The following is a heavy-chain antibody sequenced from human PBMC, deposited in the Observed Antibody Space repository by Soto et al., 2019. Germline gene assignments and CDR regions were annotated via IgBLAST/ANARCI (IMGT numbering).Heavy chain of an antibody. CDR3: AAWITMGWSA. D-gene: IGHD6-19*01. J-gene: IGHJ4*02. CDR2: IKQDGSAM. CDR1: GFIFSSYW. Sequence: DVQLVESGGGLVQPGGSLRLSCVGSGFIFSSYWMNWVRQAPGKGLEWVANIKQDGSAMYYVDSVKGRFTISRDNAKNYWYLKRNGRRVERRAVYFGAAWITMGWSAGGQGPLVT. V-gene: IGHV3-7*02.